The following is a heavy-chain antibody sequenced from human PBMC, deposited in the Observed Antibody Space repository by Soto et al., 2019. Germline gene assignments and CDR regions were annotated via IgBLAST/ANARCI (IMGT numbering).Heavy chain of an antibody. V-gene: IGHV4-34*01. Sequence: WETLSLTCAAYGVAFSAYNLKWIRQPPGKGLEWVGEMNHTGGTSYNPSFTGGVMISVDTSTSEFSLKLSYVNAADRSVYYCAMGSVDTDDSSGSYEYWGQGTPVTVSS. CDR2: MNHTGGT. D-gene: IGHD3-22*01. CDR3: AMGSVDTDDSSGSYEY. J-gene: IGHJ4*02. CDR1: GVAFSAYN.